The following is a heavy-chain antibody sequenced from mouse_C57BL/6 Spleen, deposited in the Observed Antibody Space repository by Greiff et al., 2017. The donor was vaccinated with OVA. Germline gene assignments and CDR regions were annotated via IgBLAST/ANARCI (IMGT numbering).Heavy chain of an antibody. CDR2: IDPEDGDT. Sequence: VQLQQSGAELVRPGASVKLSCTASGFNITDYYMHWVKQRPEQGLEWIGRIDPEDGDTEYAPKFQGKATMTADTSSNTAYLQLSSLTSEDSAVYYCTTVITTVVATDYWGKGTTLTVSS. J-gene: IGHJ2*01. V-gene: IGHV14-1*01. CDR3: TTVITTVVATDY. D-gene: IGHD1-1*01. CDR1: GFNITDYY.